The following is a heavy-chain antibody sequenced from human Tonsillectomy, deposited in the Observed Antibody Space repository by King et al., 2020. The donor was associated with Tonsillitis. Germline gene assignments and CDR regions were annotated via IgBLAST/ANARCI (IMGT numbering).Heavy chain of an antibody. CDR1: GYTLTELS. J-gene: IGHJ4*02. CDR3: ATFTFGGLFDLFYY. Sequence: VQLVQSGAEVKKPGASVKVSCKVSGYTLTELSMHWVRQAPGKGLEWMGHFDPEDGETINAQKFQGRVTMTEDTSTDTAYMELSSLRSEDTAVYYCATFTFGGLFDLFYYWGPGTLVPVSS. CDR2: FDPEDGET. V-gene: IGHV1-24*01. D-gene: IGHD3-16*02.